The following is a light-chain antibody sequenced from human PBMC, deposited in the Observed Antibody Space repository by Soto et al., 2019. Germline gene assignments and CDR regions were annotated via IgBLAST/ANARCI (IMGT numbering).Light chain of an antibody. CDR3: QQYGSSRT. J-gene: IGKJ1*01. Sequence: EIVFSKSPVTVARPPGGRGTLSCGASQSVISDYVAWYQQKPGQAPRLLIHSASSRATGVPDRFSGRGSGTDFTLTISRLEPEDFAVYYCQQYGSSRTFGQGTKVDI. CDR2: SAS. V-gene: IGKV3-20*01. CDR1: QSVISDY.